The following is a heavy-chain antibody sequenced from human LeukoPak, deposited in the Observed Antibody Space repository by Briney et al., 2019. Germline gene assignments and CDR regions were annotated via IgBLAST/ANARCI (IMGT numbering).Heavy chain of an antibody. CDR3: AKPRYSSGWYFDY. CDR1: GFIVSEHA. Sequence: GGSLRLSCEVSGFIVSEHALSWVRQAPGKGLEWVSIISDSGGSTYYADSVKGRFTISRDNSKNTLYLEMNSLRAEDTAVYYCAKPRYSSGWYFDYWGQGTLVTVSS. CDR2: ISDSGGST. D-gene: IGHD6-19*01. V-gene: IGHV3-23*01. J-gene: IGHJ4*02.